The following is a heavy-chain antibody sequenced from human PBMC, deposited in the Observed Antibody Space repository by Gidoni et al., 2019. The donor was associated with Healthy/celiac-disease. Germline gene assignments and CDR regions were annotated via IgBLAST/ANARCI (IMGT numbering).Heavy chain of an antibody. J-gene: IGHJ4*02. CDR2: ISGSGGST. V-gene: IGHV3-23*01. CDR1: GFTFSSYA. Sequence: EVQLLESGGGLVQSGGSLRLSCAASGFTFSSYAMNWVRQAPGKGLEWVSAISGSGGSTYYADSVKGRFTISRDNSKNTLYLQMNSLRAEDTAVYYCAKRPYYYDSSGYFDYWGQGTLVTVSS. D-gene: IGHD3-22*01. CDR3: AKRPYYYDSSGYFDY.